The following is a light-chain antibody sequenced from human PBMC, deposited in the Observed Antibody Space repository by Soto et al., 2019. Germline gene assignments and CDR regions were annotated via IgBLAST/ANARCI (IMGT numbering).Light chain of an antibody. J-gene: IGKJ5*01. V-gene: IGKV1-12*01. Sequence: DIQMTQSPSSVSASVGDRVTITCRASQGITNWLAWYQQKPGEAPNLLIYTGSSLQSGVPSRFSGSGSGTDFTLTINSLQPEDFATYYCQQAASFPITFGQGTRLEIK. CDR2: TGS. CDR1: QGITNW. CDR3: QQAASFPIT.